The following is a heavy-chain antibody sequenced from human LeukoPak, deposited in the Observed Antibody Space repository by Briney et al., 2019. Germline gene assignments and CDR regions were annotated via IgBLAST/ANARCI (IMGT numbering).Heavy chain of an antibody. CDR3: ARDKTEKTGIAAAGTPSGFSMDV. CDR2: IKQDGSEK. CDR1: GFTFSSYW. D-gene: IGHD6-13*01. Sequence: GGSLRLSCAASGFTFSSYWMSWVRQAPGKGLGWVANIKQDGSEKYYVDSVKGRFTISRDNAKNSLYLQMNSLRAEDTAVYYCARDKTEKTGIAAAGTPSGFSMDVWGKGTTVTVSS. J-gene: IGHJ6*03. V-gene: IGHV3-7*01.